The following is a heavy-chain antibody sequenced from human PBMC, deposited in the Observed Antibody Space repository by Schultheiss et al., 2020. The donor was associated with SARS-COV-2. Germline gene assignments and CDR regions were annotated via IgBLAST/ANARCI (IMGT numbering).Heavy chain of an antibody. J-gene: IGHJ4*02. D-gene: IGHD3-3*01. Sequence: SETLSLTCTVSGGSISSSSYYWSWIRQPAGKGLEWIGRIYTSGSTNYNPSLKSRVTMSVDTSKNQFSLKLSSVTAADTAVYYCARGLRFLEWLPHFDYWGQGTLVTVSS. CDR2: IYTSGST. CDR1: GGSISSSSYY. V-gene: IGHV4-61*02. CDR3: ARGLRFLEWLPHFDY.